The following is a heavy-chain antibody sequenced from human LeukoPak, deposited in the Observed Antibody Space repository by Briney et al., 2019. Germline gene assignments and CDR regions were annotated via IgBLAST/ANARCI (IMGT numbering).Heavy chain of an antibody. J-gene: IGHJ4*02. CDR2: INPNSGGT. Sequence: GASVKVSCKASGYTFTGFYMHWVRQAPGQGLEWMGWINPNSGGTNYAQKFQGRVTMTRDTSISTAYMELSRLRSDDTAVYYCARVKCISIAAQNYWGQGTLVPVSS. CDR3: ARVKCISIAAQNY. V-gene: IGHV1-2*02. CDR1: GYTFTGFY. D-gene: IGHD6-6*01.